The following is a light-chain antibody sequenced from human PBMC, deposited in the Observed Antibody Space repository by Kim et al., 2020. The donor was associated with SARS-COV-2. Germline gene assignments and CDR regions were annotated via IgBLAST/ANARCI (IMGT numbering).Light chain of an antibody. CDR1: RTDFTTYNY. V-gene: IGLV2-8*01. CDR2: EIT. J-gene: IGLJ1*01. Sequence: PGQSVTSSCSGTRTDFTTYNYVSWYQQHPGKAPKLIIYEITKRPSGVPDRFSGSKSGDTASLTVSGLQAEDEADYYCTSHANDNYVFGTGTKVTVL. CDR3: TSHANDNYV.